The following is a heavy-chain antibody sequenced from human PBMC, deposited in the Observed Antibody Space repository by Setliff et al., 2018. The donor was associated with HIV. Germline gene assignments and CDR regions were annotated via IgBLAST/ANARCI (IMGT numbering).Heavy chain of an antibody. CDR2: IYHSGST. D-gene: IGHD5-18*01. J-gene: IGHJ4*02. CDR1: GYSISSGYY. V-gene: IGHV4-38-2*01. CDR3: ARTLRAAAMGYFDY. Sequence: PSETLSLTCAVSGYSISSGYYWGWIRQPPGKGLEWIGSIYHSGSTHNNPSLKSRVTISVDTSKNQFSLKLTSVTAADTAVYYCARTLRAAAMGYFDYWGQGTLVTVSS.